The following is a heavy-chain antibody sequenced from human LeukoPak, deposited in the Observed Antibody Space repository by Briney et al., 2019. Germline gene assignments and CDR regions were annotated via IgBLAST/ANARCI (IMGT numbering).Heavy chain of an antibody. V-gene: IGHV1-18*01. D-gene: IGHD6-13*01. J-gene: IGHJ5*02. CDR2: ISAYNGNT. CDR3: ARSPTGPYSSPKGGWFDP. CDR1: GYTFTSYG. Sequence: ASVKVSCKASGYTFTSYGISWVRQAPGQGLEWMGWISAYNGNTNYAQKLQGRVTMTTDTSTSTAYMELRSLRSDDTAVYYCARSPTGPYSSPKGGWFDPWGQGTLVTVSS.